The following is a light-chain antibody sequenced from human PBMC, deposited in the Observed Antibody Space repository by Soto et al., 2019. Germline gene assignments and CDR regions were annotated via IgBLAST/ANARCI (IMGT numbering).Light chain of an antibody. J-gene: IGLJ1*01. CDR2: NVS. Sequence: QSALTQPASVSGSLGQSITVSCTGSTTDIGSYNYVSWYQQHPGGVPKLIIYNVSYRPSGVSDRFSGSKSGNTASLTISGLHAEDDSEYYCSSYTSRNTYVFGTATKVTVL. CDR1: TTDIGSYNY. CDR3: SSYTSRNTYV. V-gene: IGLV2-14*03.